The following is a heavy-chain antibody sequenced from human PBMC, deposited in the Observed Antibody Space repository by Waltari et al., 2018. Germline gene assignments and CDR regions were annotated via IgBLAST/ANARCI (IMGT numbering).Heavy chain of an antibody. Sequence: QVQLAESGGGVVQPGGSLRLSCAASGFTFSDYAMHWVRQAPGKGLEWGTLITYDGSNKYYADSVKGRFTISRDDSKNTLHLQMNSLRDEDTAIYYCARERRGYYAEYWGQGTLVTVSS. CDR2: ITYDGSNK. V-gene: IGHV3-30*02. CDR1: GFTFSDYA. J-gene: IGHJ4*02. CDR3: ARERRGYYAEY.